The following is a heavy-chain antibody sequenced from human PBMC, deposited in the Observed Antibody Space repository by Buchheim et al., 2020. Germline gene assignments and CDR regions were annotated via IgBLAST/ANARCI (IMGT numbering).Heavy chain of an antibody. CDR3: ARDGEYQLPTMDYYYYMDV. D-gene: IGHD2-2*01. Sequence: QVQLVQSGAEVKKPGASVKVSCKASGYTFTSYYMHWVRQAPGQGLEWMGIINPSGGSTSYAQKFQGRVTMTRDTSTSQVDMELSSLRSEDTAVYYCARDGEYQLPTMDYYYYMDVWGKGTT. CDR2: INPSGGST. J-gene: IGHJ6*03. CDR1: GYTFTSYY. V-gene: IGHV1-46*01.